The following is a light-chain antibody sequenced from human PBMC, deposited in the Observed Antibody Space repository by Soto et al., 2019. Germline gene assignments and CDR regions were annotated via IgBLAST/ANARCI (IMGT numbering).Light chain of an antibody. Sequence: QSVLTQPTSASGTPGQRVTISCSGSSSNIGSNTVNWYQQLPGTAPKLLIYSNNQRPSGVPDRFSGSKSGTSASLAISGLQSEDEADYYCAAGDDSLNGWVFGGGTKVTVL. CDR1: SSNIGSNT. V-gene: IGLV1-44*01. CDR2: SNN. CDR3: AAGDDSLNGWV. J-gene: IGLJ3*02.